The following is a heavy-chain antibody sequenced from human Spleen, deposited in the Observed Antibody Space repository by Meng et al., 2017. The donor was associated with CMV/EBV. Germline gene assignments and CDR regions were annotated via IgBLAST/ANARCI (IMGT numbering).Heavy chain of an antibody. J-gene: IGHJ5*02. CDR1: GYTFTSYD. V-gene: IGHV1-8*01. CDR2: MHPDSGDT. D-gene: IGHD2-8*02. Sequence: ASVKVPCKAYGYTFTSYDINWVRQATGQGLEWMGWMHPDSGDTGYPPKFQGRVTMTRDTSINTAYMELTSLRSDDTAVYYCARNPSHTGWFDPWGQGTLVTVSS. CDR3: ARNPSHTGWFDP.